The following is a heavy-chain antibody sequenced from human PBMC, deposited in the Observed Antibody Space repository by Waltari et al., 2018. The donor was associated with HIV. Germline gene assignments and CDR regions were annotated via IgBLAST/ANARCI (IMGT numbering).Heavy chain of an antibody. D-gene: IGHD5-12*01. CDR3: ARATLPYSSYYYYYMDV. Sequence: QVQLQESGPGLVKPSGTLSLTCAVSGGPISRSNWWRWVRQPPGKGLEWVGHSYHSGSTNYNPSLKSRVTISVDKSKNQFSLKLSSVNAADTAVYYCARATLPYSSYYYYYMDVWGKGTTVTVSS. CDR1: GGPISRSNW. V-gene: IGHV4-4*02. J-gene: IGHJ6*03. CDR2: SYHSGST.